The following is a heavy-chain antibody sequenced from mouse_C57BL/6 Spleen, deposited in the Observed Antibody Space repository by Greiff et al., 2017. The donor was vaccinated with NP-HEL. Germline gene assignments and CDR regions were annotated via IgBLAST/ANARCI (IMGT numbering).Heavy chain of an antibody. V-gene: IGHV2-2*01. CDR1: GFSLTSYG. D-gene: IGHD4-1*01. CDR3: ANNWDEGVLYAMDY. J-gene: IGHJ4*01. Sequence: QVQLKQSGPGLVQPSQSLSITCTVSGFSLTSYGVHWVRQSPGKGLEWLGVIWSGGSTDYNAAFISRLSISKDNSKSQVFFKMNSLQADDTAIYYCANNWDEGVLYAMDYWGQGTSVTVSS. CDR2: IWSGGST.